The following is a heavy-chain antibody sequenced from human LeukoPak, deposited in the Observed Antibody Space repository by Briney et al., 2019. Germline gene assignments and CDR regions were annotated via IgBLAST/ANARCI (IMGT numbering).Heavy chain of an antibody. CDR2: IWYDGSNK. CDR3: ARDPSNDSSGYHGDDAFDI. D-gene: IGHD3-22*01. J-gene: IGHJ3*02. V-gene: IGHV3-33*01. CDR1: GFTFSSYG. Sequence: GGSLRLSCAASGFTFSSYGMHWVRQAPGKGLEWVAVIWYDGSNKYYADSVKGRFTISRDNSKNTLYLQMNSLRAEDTAVYYCARDPSNDSSGYHGDDAFDIWGQGTMVTVSS.